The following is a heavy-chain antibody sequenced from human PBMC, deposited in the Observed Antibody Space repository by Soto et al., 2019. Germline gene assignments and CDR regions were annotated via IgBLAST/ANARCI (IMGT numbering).Heavy chain of an antibody. D-gene: IGHD1-26*01. CDR2: IWYDGSNK. J-gene: IGHJ6*02. V-gene: IGHV3-33*01. CDR1: GFTFSSYG. Sequence: QVQLVESGGGVVQPGRSLRLSCAASGFTFSSYGMHWVRQAPGKGLEWVAVIWYDGSNKYYADSVKGRFTISRDNSKNTLYLQMNSLRAEDTAMYYCARDPVGATSVYYGMDVWGQGTTVTVSS. CDR3: ARDPVGATSVYYGMDV.